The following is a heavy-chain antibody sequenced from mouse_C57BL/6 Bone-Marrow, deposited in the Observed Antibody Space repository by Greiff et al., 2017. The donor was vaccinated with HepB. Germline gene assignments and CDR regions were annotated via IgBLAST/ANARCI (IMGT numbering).Heavy chain of an antibody. D-gene: IGHD2-1*01. J-gene: IGHJ1*03. CDR2: IDPSDSYT. CDR1: GYTFTSYW. V-gene: IGHV1-69*01. Sequence: QVQLQQPGAELVMPGASVKLSCKASGYTFTSYWMHWVKQRPGQGLEWIGEIDPSDSYTNYNQKFKGKSTLTVDKSSSTAYMQLSSLTSEDSAVYYCASRGMFYYVLRGYFDVWGTGTTVTVSS. CDR3: ASRGMFYYVLRGYFDV.